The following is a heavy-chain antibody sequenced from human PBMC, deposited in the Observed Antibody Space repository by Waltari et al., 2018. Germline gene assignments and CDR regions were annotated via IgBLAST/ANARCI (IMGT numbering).Heavy chain of an antibody. J-gene: IGHJ4*02. CDR1: GFTFSSYG. V-gene: IGHV3-33*01. CDR3: ARGGGSSWYYFDY. CDR2: IWYDGSNK. D-gene: IGHD6-13*01. Sequence: QVQLVESGGGVVQPGRSLRLSCAASGFTFSSYGMHWVRQAPGKGLEWVAVIWYDGSNKYYADAGKGRFTISRDNSKNTLYLQMNSLRAEDTAVYYCARGGGSSWYYFDYWGQGTLVTVSS.